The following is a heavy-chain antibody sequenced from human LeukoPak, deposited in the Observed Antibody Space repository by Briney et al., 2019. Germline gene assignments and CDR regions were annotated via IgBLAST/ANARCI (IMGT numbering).Heavy chain of an antibody. CDR2: IYYSGST. D-gene: IGHD1-1*01. V-gene: IGHV4-39*01. Sequence: SETLSLTCTVSGGSLSSSSYYWGWIRQPPGKGLEWIGIIYYSGSTYYNPSLKSRVTISVDTSKNQFSLKLSSVTAADTAVYYCARQRGRTGYFDYWGQGTLVTVSS. J-gene: IGHJ4*02. CDR1: GGSLSSSSYY. CDR3: ARQRGRTGYFDY.